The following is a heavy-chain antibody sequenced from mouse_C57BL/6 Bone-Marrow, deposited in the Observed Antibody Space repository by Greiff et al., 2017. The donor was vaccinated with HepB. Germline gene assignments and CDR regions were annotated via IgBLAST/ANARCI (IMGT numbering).Heavy chain of an antibody. J-gene: IGHJ2*01. CDR1: GFSFNTYA. Sequence: EVQVVESGGGLVQPKGSLKLSCAASGFSFNTYAMNWVRQAPGKGLEWVARIRSKSNNYATYYADSVKDRFTISRDDSESMLYLQMNNLKTEDTAMYYCVRHSYYDYLDYWGQGTTLTVSS. D-gene: IGHD2-4*01. V-gene: IGHV10-1*01. CDR2: IRSKSNNYAT. CDR3: VRHSYYDYLDY.